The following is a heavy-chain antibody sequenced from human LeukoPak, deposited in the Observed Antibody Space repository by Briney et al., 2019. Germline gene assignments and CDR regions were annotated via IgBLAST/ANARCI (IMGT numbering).Heavy chain of an antibody. V-gene: IGHV3-30*04. Sequence: GGSLRLSCAASGITFSSYAMHWVRQAPGKGLEWVAVTSYDGSHIYYPDSVKGRFTISRDNPKNTLYLQMNSLGPEDTALYYCARGRDYCSDYWGQGTLVTVSS. J-gene: IGHJ4*02. CDR1: GITFSSYA. CDR3: ARGRDYCSDY. D-gene: IGHD2-15*01. CDR2: TSYDGSHI.